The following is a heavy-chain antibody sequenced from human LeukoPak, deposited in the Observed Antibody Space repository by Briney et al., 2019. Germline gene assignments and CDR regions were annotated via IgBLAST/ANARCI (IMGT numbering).Heavy chain of an antibody. Sequence: PSETQSLTCTVSGGSISSYYWSWIRQPPGKGLEWIGYIYYSGSTNYNPSLKSRVTISVDTSKNQFSLKLSSVTAADTAVYYCARDLRGPLGYFDLWGRGTLVTVSS. CDR1: GGSISSYY. CDR3: ARDLRGPLGYFDL. D-gene: IGHD3-10*01. V-gene: IGHV4-59*01. CDR2: IYYSGST. J-gene: IGHJ2*01.